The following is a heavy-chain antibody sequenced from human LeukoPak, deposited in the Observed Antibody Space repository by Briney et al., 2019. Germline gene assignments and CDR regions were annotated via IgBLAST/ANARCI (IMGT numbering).Heavy chain of an antibody. D-gene: IGHD2-21*02. CDR3: ARDDWNGPRHIVVVTATRGFDY. V-gene: IGHV3-30*04. CDR1: GFTFSSYA. J-gene: IGHJ4*02. Sequence: GRSLRLSCAASGFTFSSYAMHWVRQAPGKGLEWVAVISYDGSNKYYADSVKGRFTISRDNSKNTLYLQMNSLRAEDTAVYYCARDDWNGPRHIVVVTATRGFDYWGQGTLVTVSS. CDR2: ISYDGSNK.